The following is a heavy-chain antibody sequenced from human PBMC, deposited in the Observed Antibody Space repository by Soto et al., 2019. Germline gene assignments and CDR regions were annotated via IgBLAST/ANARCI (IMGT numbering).Heavy chain of an antibody. CDR1: GFTFSNYY. V-gene: IGHV3-11*01. Sequence: PGGSLRLSCGASGFTFSNYYMSWIRQAPGKGLEWVSYISSTGRTIYYADSVKGRFTVSRDNAQNSLSLKLNSLRVEDTAVYYCARSHSSGWEFDCWGQGNQVTVSS. J-gene: IGHJ4*02. CDR2: ISSTGRTI. D-gene: IGHD6-19*01. CDR3: ARSHSSGWEFDC.